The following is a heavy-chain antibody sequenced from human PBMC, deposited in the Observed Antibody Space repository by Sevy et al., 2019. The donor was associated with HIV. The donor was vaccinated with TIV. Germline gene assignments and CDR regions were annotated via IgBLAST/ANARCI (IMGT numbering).Heavy chain of an antibody. D-gene: IGHD3-3*01. J-gene: IGHJ6*02. CDR2: ISSSSSYI. V-gene: IGHV3-21*06. CDR1: GFTFSSYS. CDR3: ARDGQPTFAGGGYYYYGMDV. Sequence: GGSLRLSCAASGFTFSSYSMNWVRQAPGKGLEWVSSISSSSSYIYYADSVKGRFTISRDKPKNSLYLQMNSLRAEDTAVYYCARDGQPTFAGGGYYYYGMDVWGQGTTVTVSS.